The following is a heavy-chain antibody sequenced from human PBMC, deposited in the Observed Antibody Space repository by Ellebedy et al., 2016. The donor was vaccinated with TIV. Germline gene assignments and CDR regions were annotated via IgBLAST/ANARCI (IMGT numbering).Heavy chain of an antibody. D-gene: IGHD5-18*01. CDR1: GYSFPVYW. J-gene: IGHJ4*02. Sequence: GESLKISCKGSGYSFPVYWIGWVRQMPGKGLEWMGIIYPGDFESRYSPSFQGQVTISADKSISTAYLQWSSLKASDTAMYYCARLPSGNSYGYSFDYWGQGTLVTVSS. CDR2: IYPGDFES. V-gene: IGHV5-51*01. CDR3: ARLPSGNSYGYSFDY.